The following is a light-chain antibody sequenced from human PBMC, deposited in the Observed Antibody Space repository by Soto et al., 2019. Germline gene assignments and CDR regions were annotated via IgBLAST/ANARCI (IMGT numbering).Light chain of an antibody. V-gene: IGLV2-8*01. CDR3: SSYAGSNNFV. CDR1: SSDVGGYNY. CDR2: AVS. Sequence: QSAPTQPPSASGSPGQSVTISCTGTSSDVGGYNYVSWYQQHPGKAPKLMIYAVSNRPSGVPDRFSGSKSGNTASLTVSGLQAEDEADYYCSSYAGSNNFVFGTGTKLTVL. J-gene: IGLJ1*01.